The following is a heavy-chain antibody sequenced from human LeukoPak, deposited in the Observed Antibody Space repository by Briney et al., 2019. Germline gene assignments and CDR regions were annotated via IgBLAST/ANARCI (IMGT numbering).Heavy chain of an antibody. CDR1: GYTFTGYC. D-gene: IGHD2-2*01. CDR3: AIVVVPAAIGGGY. CDR2: INPNSGGT. V-gene: IGHV1-2*06. Sequence: ASVKVSCKASGYTFTGYCMHWVRQAPGQGLEWMGRINPNSGGTNYAQKFQGRVTMTRDTSIGTAYMELSRLRSDDTAVYYCAIVVVPAAIGGGYWGQGTLVTVSS. J-gene: IGHJ4*02.